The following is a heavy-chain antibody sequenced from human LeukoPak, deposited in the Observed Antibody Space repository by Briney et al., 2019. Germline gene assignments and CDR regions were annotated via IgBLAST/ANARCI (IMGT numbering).Heavy chain of an antibody. J-gene: IGHJ5*02. V-gene: IGHV4-39*07. CDR3: ASGYSSGAYNWFDP. CDR2: IYYSGTT. CDR1: GGSISSDNYY. Sequence: SETLSLTCTVSGGSISSDNYYWGWIRQPPGKGLEWIGSIYYSGTTYYNPSLKSRVTISVDTSKNQFSLKLSSVTAADTAVYYCASGYSSGAYNWFDPWGQGTLVTVSS. D-gene: IGHD6-19*01.